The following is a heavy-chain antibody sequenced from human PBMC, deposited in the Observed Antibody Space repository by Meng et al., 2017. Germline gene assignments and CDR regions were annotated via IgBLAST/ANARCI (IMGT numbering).Heavy chain of an antibody. CDR2: IIPIFGTA. CDR3: ARLCVDTAMAIYYYYYGIDV. J-gene: IGHJ6*02. V-gene: IGHV1-69*13. Sequence: SVKVSCKASAGTFSSYAISWVRQAPGQGREWMGGIIPIFGTANYAQKFQGSVTITADDSTSTAYMELRSLRSEDTAVYYCARLCVDTAMAIYYYYYGIDVWGQGTTVTVSS. D-gene: IGHD5-18*01. CDR1: AGTFSSYA.